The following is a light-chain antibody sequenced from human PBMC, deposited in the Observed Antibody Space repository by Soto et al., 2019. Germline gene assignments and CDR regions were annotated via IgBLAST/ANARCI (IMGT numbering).Light chain of an antibody. J-gene: IGKJ1*01. CDR3: QQYNTFWT. CDR2: EAS. V-gene: IGKV1-5*03. CDR1: QNIYTW. Sequence: DIQRTQSHATLSASPGYRPTTTCRASQNIYTWLAWYQQKPGKAPKLLIYEASSLETGVPSRFSGSGSGTEFTLTISSLQPDDFATYYCQQYNTFWTFGQGTKVDIK.